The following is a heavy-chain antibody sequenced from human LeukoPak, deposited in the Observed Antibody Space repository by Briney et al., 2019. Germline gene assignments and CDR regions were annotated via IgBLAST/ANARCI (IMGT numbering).Heavy chain of an antibody. D-gene: IGHD6-6*01. J-gene: IGHJ5*02. V-gene: IGHV4-4*07. CDR3: ARWADYSSSYWFDP. Sequence: SETLSLTCTVSGGSISTYYLSWIRQPAGKGLEWIGRIYTSGSTNYNPSLKSRVTMSVDTSKNRFSLKLSSVTAADTAVYYCARWADYSSSYWFDPWGQGTLVTVSS. CDR2: IYTSGST. CDR1: GGSISTYY.